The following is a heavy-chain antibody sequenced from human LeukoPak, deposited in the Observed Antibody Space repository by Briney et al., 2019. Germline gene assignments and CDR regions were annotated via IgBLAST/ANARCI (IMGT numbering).Heavy chain of an antibody. CDR3: ARDPPNPDY. Sequence: GGSLRLSCAASGFTFSSYGMHWVRQAPGKGLEWVSVIYSGGSTYYADSVKGRFTISRDNSKNTLYLQMNSLRAEDTAVYYCARDPPNPDYWGQGTLVTVSS. J-gene: IGHJ4*02. V-gene: IGHV3-53*01. CDR2: IYSGGST. CDR1: GFTFSSYG.